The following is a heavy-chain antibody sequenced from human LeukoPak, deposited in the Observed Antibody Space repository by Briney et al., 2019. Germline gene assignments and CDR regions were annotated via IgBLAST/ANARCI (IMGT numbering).Heavy chain of an antibody. J-gene: IGHJ3*01. Sequence: PGGSRRPSCAVSGFTSSRYWMSWVRQAPGEGPEWVANIKQDGREEYYVDSVKGRFTISRDNAMESLYLQMNSLRAEDTAVYYCARGPLGYCSTGSCAFDVWGQGTMVIVSS. D-gene: IGHD2-15*01. V-gene: IGHV3-7*01. CDR1: GFTSSRYW. CDR2: IKQDGREE. CDR3: ARGPLGYCSTGSCAFDV.